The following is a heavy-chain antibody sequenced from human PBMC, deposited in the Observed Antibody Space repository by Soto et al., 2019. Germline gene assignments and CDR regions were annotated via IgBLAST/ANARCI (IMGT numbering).Heavy chain of an antibody. D-gene: IGHD3-16*01. CDR1: GFTFSSYW. CDR3: VRVGRLGGY. Sequence: SGGSLRLSCTASGFTFSSYWMSWVRQAPGKGLGWVANIKEDGSGKYYVDSVKGRFSISRDNVRNSLYLQMNSLRVEDTAVYYCVRVGRLGGYWGQGALVTVSS. V-gene: IGHV3-7*03. J-gene: IGHJ4*02. CDR2: IKEDGSGK.